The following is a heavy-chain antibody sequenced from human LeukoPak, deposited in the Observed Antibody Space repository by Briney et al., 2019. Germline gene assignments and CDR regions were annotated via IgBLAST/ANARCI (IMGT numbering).Heavy chain of an antibody. D-gene: IGHD1-26*01. Sequence: GESLKISCKGSGYSFTRYWIGWVRQMPEKGLEWLGVIYPGDSGTRYSPSFQGQVTISADKSISTAYLQWSSLKASDTAMYYCARHLSGSYSGYYFDYWGRGTLVTVSS. CDR2: IYPGDSGT. J-gene: IGHJ4*02. CDR3: ARHLSGSYSGYYFDY. V-gene: IGHV5-51*01. CDR1: GYSFTRYW.